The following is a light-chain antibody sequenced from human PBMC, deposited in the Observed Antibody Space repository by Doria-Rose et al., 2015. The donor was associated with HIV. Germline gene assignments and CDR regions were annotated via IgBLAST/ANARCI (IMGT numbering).Light chain of an antibody. Sequence: TQSPGTLSLSPGERATLSCRASQSFSSTYLAWYQQKPGQAPSILIYDGSTRATGTPDRFSASGSGTDFTLTVNRLEPEDFALYYCHQYGTSWTFGQGTKVEI. CDR2: DGS. CDR1: QSFSSTY. J-gene: IGKJ1*01. V-gene: IGKV3-20*01. CDR3: HQYGTSWT.